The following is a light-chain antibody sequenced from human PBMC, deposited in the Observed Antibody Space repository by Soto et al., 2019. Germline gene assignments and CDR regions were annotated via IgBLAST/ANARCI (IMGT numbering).Light chain of an antibody. CDR2: AAS. CDR1: QDIAIY. Sequence: IQLTQSPSSLSASVGDRVTITCRASQDIAIYLAWYQQKPGEAPKLLIYAASTLYGGVPSRVSGSGSGTDFALTITRLQAEDFATYYCQQLRMYPSTFGGGTKVEIK. J-gene: IGKJ4*01. CDR3: QQLRMYPST. V-gene: IGKV1-9*01.